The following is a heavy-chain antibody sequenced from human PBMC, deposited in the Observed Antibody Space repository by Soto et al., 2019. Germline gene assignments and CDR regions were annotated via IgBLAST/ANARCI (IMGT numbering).Heavy chain of an antibody. CDR2: ISAYNGNT. D-gene: IGHD6-13*01. CDR1: GYTFSSYG. V-gene: IGHV1-18*01. J-gene: IGHJ4*02. Sequence: VSVKLYCNAAGYTFSSYGISWVRQAPGQGLEWMGWISAYNGNTNYAQSLQGRVTMTTDTSTTTAYMELRSLKSDDTAVYYCARVSPSSRAAEPWGQGTLLTVSS. CDR3: ARVSPSSRAAEP.